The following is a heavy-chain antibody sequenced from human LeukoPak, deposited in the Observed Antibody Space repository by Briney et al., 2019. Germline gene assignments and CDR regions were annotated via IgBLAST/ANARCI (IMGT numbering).Heavy chain of an antibody. CDR2: ISHSGRST. V-gene: IGHV3-23*01. J-gene: IGHJ4*02. D-gene: IGHD6-19*01. CDR1: GFTFSSYS. Sequence: GGSLRLSCAASGFTFSSYSMSWVRQAPGKGLEWVSAISHSGRSTYYADSVKGRFTISRDNSKNTLYLEMNSLRADDTAVYYCAKAVAVALDYWGQGTLVTVSS. CDR3: AKAVAVALDY.